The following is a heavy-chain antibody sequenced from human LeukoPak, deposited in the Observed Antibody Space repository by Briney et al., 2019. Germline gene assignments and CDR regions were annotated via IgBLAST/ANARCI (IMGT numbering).Heavy chain of an antibody. D-gene: IGHD6-13*01. CDR3: ARLAPPGSSSWYGYYYYGMDV. J-gene: IGHJ6*02. CDR1: GGPISSYY. Sequence: SETLSLTCTVSGGPISSYYWSWIRQPPGKGLEWIGYIYYSGSTNYNPSLKSRVTISVDTSKNQFSLKLSSVTAADTAVYYCARLAPPGSSSWYGYYYYGMDVWGQGTTVTVSS. CDR2: IYYSGST. V-gene: IGHV4-59*08.